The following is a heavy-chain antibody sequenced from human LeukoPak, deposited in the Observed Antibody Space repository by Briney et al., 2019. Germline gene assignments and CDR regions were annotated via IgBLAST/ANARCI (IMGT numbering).Heavy chain of an antibody. CDR1: GYTFTDYY. D-gene: IGHD2-15*01. CDR2: INPNSGDT. V-gene: IGHV1-2*02. Sequence: GASVKVSCKASGYTFTDYYMHWVRQAPGQGLEWMGWINPNSGDTIYAQKFQGRVTLTRDTSISTAYMELSRLRSDDTAVYYCARDLGYCSGGSCYSGGVSDYWGQGTLVTVSS. J-gene: IGHJ4*02. CDR3: ARDLGYCSGGSCYSGGVSDY.